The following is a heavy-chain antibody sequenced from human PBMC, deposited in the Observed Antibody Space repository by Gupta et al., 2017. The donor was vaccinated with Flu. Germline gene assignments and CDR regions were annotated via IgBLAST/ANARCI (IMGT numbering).Heavy chain of an antibody. CDR3: ARPGYCSGGSCYGYWYFDL. Sequence: QLQLQESGPGLVKPSETLSLTFTVSGGSISSSSYYWGWIRQPPGKGLEWIGSIYYSGSTYYNPSLKSRVTISVDTSKNQFSLKLSSVTAADTAVYYCARPGYCSGGSCYGYWYFDLWGRGTLVTVSS. D-gene: IGHD2-15*01. J-gene: IGHJ2*01. CDR1: GGSISSSSYY. CDR2: IYYSGST. V-gene: IGHV4-39*01.